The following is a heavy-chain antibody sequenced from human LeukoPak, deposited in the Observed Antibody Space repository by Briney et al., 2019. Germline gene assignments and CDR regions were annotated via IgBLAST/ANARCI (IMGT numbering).Heavy chain of an antibody. CDR2: ISGSGGST. D-gene: IGHD3-3*01. J-gene: IGHJ6*03. V-gene: IGHV3-23*01. CDR3: AKPVASVRFLRYYYYMDV. CDR1: GFTFSSYA. Sequence: GGSLRLSCAASGFTFSSYAMSWVRQAPGKGLEWVSAISGSGGSTYYADSVKGRFTISRDNSKNTLYLRMNSLRAEDTAVYYCAKPVASVRFLRYYYYMDVWGKGTTVTVSS.